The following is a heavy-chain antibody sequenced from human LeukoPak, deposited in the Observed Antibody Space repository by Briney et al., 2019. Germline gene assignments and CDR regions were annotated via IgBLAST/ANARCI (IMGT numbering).Heavy chain of an antibody. Sequence: SETLSLTCTVSGGSISSSSYYWGWIRQPPGKGLEWIGSIYYSGSTYYNPSLKSRVTISVDTSKNQFSLKLSSVTAADTAVYYCARLRYGGNNKFQYFDYWGQGTLVTVSS. V-gene: IGHV4-39*01. CDR2: IYYSGST. CDR1: GGSISSSSYY. J-gene: IGHJ4*02. CDR3: ARLRYGGNNKFQYFDY. D-gene: IGHD4-23*01.